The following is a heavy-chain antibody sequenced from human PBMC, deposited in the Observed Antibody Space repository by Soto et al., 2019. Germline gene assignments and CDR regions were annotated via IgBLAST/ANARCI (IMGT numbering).Heavy chain of an antibody. CDR1: GGSISSSSYY. D-gene: IGHD3-10*01. J-gene: IGHJ4*02. V-gene: IGHV4-39*01. Sequence: SETLSLTCTVSGGSISSSSYYWGWIRQPPGKGLEWIGSIYYTGSTYYNPSLRSRVTISIDTSKNQFSLKLNSVTAEDTAVYYCARRGYYYASGSYYSGFFDYWGQGTPVTVSS. CDR3: ARRGYYYASGSYYSGFFDY. CDR2: IYYTGST.